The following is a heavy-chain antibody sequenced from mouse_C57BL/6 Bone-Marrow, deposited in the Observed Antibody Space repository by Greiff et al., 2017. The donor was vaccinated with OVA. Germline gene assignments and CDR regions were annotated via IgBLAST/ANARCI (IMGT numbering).Heavy chain of an antibody. V-gene: IGHV1-64*01. CDR1: GYTFTSYW. CDR3: ARRVGSSLLLWYFDV. J-gene: IGHJ1*03. CDR2: IHPNSGST. Sequence: VQLQQPGAELVKPGASVKLSCKASGYTFTSYWMHWVKQRPGQGLEWIGMIHPNSGSTNYNEKFKSKATLTVDKSSSTAYMQLSSLTSEDSAVYDCARRVGSSLLLWYFDVWGTGTTVPVSS. D-gene: IGHD1-1*01.